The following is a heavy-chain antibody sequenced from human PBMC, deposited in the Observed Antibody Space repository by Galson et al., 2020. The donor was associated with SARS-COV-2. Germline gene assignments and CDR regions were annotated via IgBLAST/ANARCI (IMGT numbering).Heavy chain of an antibody. V-gene: IGHV3-30*18. CDR1: GFTFSNYA. CDR2: ISSDGSQT. CDR3: AKVHLMRTAFDY. Sequence: GESLQISCAASGFTFSNYAMHWVRQAPGKGLEWVAFISSDGSQTYYTDSVRGRFTTSRDNLGVFLQRNTLGGDDTAIYYCAKVHLMRTAFDYWGQGVLVTVSS. J-gene: IGHJ4*02.